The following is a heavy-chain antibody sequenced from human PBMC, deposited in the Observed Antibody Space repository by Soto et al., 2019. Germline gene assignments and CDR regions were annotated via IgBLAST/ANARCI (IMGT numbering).Heavy chain of an antibody. CDR3: ARDSRIAAQVGFDP. J-gene: IGHJ5*02. CDR1: GGSISSGGYY. D-gene: IGHD6-13*01. CDR2: IYYSGST. V-gene: IGHV4-31*03. Sequence: QVQLQESGPGLVKPSQTLSLTCTVSGGSISSGGYYWSWIRQHPGKGLEWIGYIYYSGSTYYNPSLKSRVTISVDTSKNQFSLKLCSVTAADTAVYYCARDSRIAAQVGFDPWGQGTLVTVSS.